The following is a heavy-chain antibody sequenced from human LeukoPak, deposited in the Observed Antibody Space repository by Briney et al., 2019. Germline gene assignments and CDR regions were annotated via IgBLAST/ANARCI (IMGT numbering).Heavy chain of an antibody. CDR1: GYTFTGYY. D-gene: IGHD2-15*01. Sequence: ASVKVSCKASGYTFTGYYMHWVRQAPGQGLEWMGWINPNSGGTNYAQKFQGRVTMIRDTSISTAYMELSRLRSDDTAVYYCARLLLRYNWFDPWGQGTLVTVSS. CDR3: ARLLLRYNWFDP. J-gene: IGHJ5*02. CDR2: INPNSGGT. V-gene: IGHV1-2*02.